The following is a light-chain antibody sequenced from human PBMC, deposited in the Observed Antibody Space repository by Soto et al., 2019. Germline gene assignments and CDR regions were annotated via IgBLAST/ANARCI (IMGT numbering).Light chain of an antibody. V-gene: IGKV3-20*01. CDR2: GSS. CDR3: QLYEGT. J-gene: IGKJ2*01. Sequence: EIVLTQSPDTLYLSPGERATLSCMASQSISTSPLAWYQQKPGQAPRTLIYGSSDRATGIPDRFSGSGSGTDFTLTISRLDPEDFAVDYCQLYEGTVGQGTKLEIK. CDR1: QSISTSP.